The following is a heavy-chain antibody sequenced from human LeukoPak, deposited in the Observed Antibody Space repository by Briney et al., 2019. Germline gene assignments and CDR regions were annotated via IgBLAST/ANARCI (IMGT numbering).Heavy chain of an antibody. D-gene: IGHD6-13*01. CDR3: ARVGEHQLVRWFDP. V-gene: IGHV4-39*07. CDR1: GGSISSGTYY. J-gene: IGHJ5*02. Sequence: SETLSLTCTVFGGSISSGTYYWGWIRQPPGKGLDYIGSIYYSGSTYYNPSLKSRVTISVDTSKNQFSLKLSAVTAADTAVYYCARVGEHQLVRWFDPWGQGTLVTVSS. CDR2: IYYSGST.